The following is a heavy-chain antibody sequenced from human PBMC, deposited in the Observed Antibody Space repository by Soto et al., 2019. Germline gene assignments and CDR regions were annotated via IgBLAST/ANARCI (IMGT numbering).Heavy chain of an antibody. D-gene: IGHD6-19*01. CDR2: ISYDGSNK. V-gene: IGHV3-30*18. Sequence: QVQLVESGGGVVQPGRSLRLSCAASGFTFSSYGMHWVRQAPGKGLEWVAVISYDGSNKYYADSVKGRFTISRDNSKNTLYLQMNSLRAEDTAVYYCAKDQEWLGYYHYYGMDVWGQGTTVTVSS. CDR3: AKDQEWLGYYHYYGMDV. J-gene: IGHJ6*02. CDR1: GFTFSSYG.